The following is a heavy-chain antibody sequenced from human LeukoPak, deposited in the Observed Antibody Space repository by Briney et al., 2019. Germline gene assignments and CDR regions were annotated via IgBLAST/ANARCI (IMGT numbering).Heavy chain of an antibody. V-gene: IGHV1-3*01. D-gene: IGHD4-11*01. CDR3: ARETVTRGFEWGYYYGMDV. CDR1: GYTFTSYA. Sequence: ASVKVSCKASGYTFTSYAMHWVRQAPGQRLEWMGWINGGNGNTKYSQKFQGRVTITRDASASTAYMELSSLRSEDTAVYYCARETVTRGFEWGYYYGMDVWGQGTTVTVSS. CDR2: INGGNGNT. J-gene: IGHJ6*02.